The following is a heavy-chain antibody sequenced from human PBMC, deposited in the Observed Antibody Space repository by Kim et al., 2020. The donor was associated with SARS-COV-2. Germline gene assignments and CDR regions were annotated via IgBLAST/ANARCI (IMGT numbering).Heavy chain of an antibody. V-gene: IGHV4-34*01. Sequence: SETLSLTCAVYGGSFSGYYWSWIRQPPGKGLEWIGEINHSGSTNYNPSLKSRVTISVDTSKNQFSLKLSSVTAADTAVYYCARGGVMIARYFDLWGRGTLVTVSS. CDR3: ARGGVMIARYFDL. D-gene: IGHD3-16*01. CDR2: INHSGST. CDR1: GGSFSGYY. J-gene: IGHJ2*01.